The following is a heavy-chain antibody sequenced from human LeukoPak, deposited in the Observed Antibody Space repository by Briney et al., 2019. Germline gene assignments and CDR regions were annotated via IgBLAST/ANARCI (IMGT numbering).Heavy chain of an antibody. D-gene: IGHD3-9*01. CDR1: GFTLRSCD. V-gene: IGHV3-23*01. CDR3: AKEDDRYYDILTGYFPMGY. Sequence: EVPLSLSCAACGFTLRSCDMSWLPEAPGKGLEWGCDISGCGGSTYYADSVKVRFTISRDNSKNTLYLQMNSLRAEDTAVYYCAKEDDRYYDILTGYFPMGYWGQGTLVTVSS. J-gene: IGHJ4*02. CDR2: ISGCGGST.